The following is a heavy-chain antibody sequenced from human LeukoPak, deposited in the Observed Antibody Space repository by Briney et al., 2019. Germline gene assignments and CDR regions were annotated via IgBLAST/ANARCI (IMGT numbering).Heavy chain of an antibody. CDR3: ARESPPPSGSYYYYGMDV. D-gene: IGHD1-26*01. CDR1: GFTFSSYG. J-gene: IGHJ6*02. Sequence: GGSLRLSCAASGFTFSSYGMHWVRQAPGKGLEWVAVIWYDGSNKYYADSVKGRFTISRDNSKNTLYLQMNSLRAEDTAVYYCARESPPPSGSYYYYGMDVWGQGTTVTVSS. V-gene: IGHV3-33*01. CDR2: IWYDGSNK.